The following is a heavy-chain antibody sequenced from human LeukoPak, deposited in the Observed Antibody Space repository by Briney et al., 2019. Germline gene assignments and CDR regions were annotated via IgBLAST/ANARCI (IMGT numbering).Heavy chain of an antibody. D-gene: IGHD3-10*01. CDR3: VKGIMVRGPSLDAFDI. V-gene: IGHV3-9*03. CDR2: ITWNRGSI. J-gene: IGHJ3*02. Sequence: PGGSLRLSCAASGFIFDDYAMHWVRQAPGKGLEWVSGITWNRGSIVYADSVKGRFTISRDNAKNSLYLQMNSLKPEDMALYYCVKGIMVRGPSLDAFDIWGQGTMVTVSS. CDR1: GFIFDDYA.